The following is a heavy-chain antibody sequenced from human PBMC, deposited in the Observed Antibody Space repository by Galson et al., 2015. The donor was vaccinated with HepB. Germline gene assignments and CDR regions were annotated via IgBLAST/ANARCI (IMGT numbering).Heavy chain of an antibody. CDR1: GFTVSSNY. V-gene: IGHV3-66*01. J-gene: IGHJ4*02. D-gene: IGHD5-12*01. CDR3: ARAPKYSGYDAPGDY. Sequence: SLRLSCAASGFTVSSNYMSWVRQAPGKGLEWVSVIYSGGSTYYADSVKGRFTISRDNSKNTLYLQMNSLRAEDTAVYYCARAPKYSGYDAPGDYWGQGTLVTVSS. CDR2: IYSGGST.